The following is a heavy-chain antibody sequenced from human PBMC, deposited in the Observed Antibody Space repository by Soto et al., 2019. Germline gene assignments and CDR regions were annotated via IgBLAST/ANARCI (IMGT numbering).Heavy chain of an antibody. CDR1: GFTFSSYG. D-gene: IGHD3-3*01. V-gene: IGHV3-23*01. J-gene: IGHJ4*02. CDR2: ITGSGDST. Sequence: GGFLRLSCAASGFTFSSYGRSWVRQAPGKGLEWVSAITGSGDSTYYADSVKGRFTVSRDNSKNTLYLQMNSLRAEDTAVYYCAKVFVFTIREGFDYWGLGTLVTVSS. CDR3: AKVFVFTIREGFDY.